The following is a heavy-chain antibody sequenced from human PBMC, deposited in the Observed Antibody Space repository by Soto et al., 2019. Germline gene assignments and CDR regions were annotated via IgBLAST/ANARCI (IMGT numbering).Heavy chain of an antibody. CDR1: GGSISSGGYS. V-gene: IGHV4-30-2*01. Sequence: SETLSLTCAVSGGSISSGGYSWSWIRQPPGKGLEWIGFIYYSGTTYYNPSLKSRFTISVDTSKDQISLRMNSVTSADTAVYYCARVKSTSWGYYYAVDVWGQGTTVTVSS. J-gene: IGHJ6*01. CDR3: ARVKSTSWGYYYAVDV. D-gene: IGHD2-2*01. CDR2: IYYSGTT.